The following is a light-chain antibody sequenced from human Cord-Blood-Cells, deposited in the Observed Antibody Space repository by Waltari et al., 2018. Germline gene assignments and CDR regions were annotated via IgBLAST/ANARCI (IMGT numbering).Light chain of an antibody. CDR2: EVR. J-gene: IGLJ1*01. Sequence: QSALTQPASVSGSPGQSITISCTRTSSHVGGYNYVSWYQQHPGTAPTLMIYEVRNRPSGVSNRFSGSKSGNTASLTISGLQAEDEADYYCSSYTSSSTYVFGTGTKVTVL. CDR3: SSYTSSSTYV. CDR1: SSHVGGYNY. V-gene: IGLV2-14*01.